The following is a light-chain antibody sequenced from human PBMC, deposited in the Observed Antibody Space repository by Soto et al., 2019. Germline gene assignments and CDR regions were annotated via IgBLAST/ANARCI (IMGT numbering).Light chain of an antibody. Sequence: NFMLTQPHSVSESPGKTVTISCTRSSGSIASNDVQWYQQRPGSAPTTVTYENNQRPSGVPDRFSGSTDGSSNSASLTISGLQTEDEADYYCQSYDSSTVVFGGGTQLTVL. CDR1: SGSIASND. CDR2: ENN. J-gene: IGLJ2*01. CDR3: QSYDSSTVV. V-gene: IGLV6-57*04.